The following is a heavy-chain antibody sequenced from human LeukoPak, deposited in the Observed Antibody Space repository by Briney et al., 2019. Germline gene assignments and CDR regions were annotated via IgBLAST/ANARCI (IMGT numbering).Heavy chain of an antibody. CDR1: GASITSSSFY. V-gene: IGHV4-39*01. CDR2: IYYTGST. CDR3: ARHWYCNSCGCYAIDY. J-gene: IGHJ4*02. D-gene: IGHD2-2*01. Sequence: KPSETLSLTCSVSGASITSSSFYWGWLRQPPGKGLEWIGGIYYTGSTDYNPSLKCRVTISVETSNNQFSLKLTSVTAADAGVYYCARHWYCNSCGCYAIDYWGQGTLVTVSS.